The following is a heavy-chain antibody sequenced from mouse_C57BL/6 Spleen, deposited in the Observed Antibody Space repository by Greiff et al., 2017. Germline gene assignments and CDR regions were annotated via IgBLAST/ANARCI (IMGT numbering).Heavy chain of an antibody. D-gene: IGHD1-1*01. CDR1: GYAFSSYW. CDR3: ARWSSNYAMDF. J-gene: IGHJ4*01. Sequence: QVQLQQSGAELVKPGASVKISCKASGYAFSSYWMNWVKQRPGKGLEWIGTIYPGDGDTTYNGKFKGKATLTADKSSSTAYMQLSSLTSEDSAFYFGARWSSNYAMDFWGTGTSVTVSS. V-gene: IGHV1-80*01. CDR2: IYPGDGDT.